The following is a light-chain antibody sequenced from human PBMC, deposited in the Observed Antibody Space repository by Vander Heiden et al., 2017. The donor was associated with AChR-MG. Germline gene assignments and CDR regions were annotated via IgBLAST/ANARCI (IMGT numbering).Light chain of an antibody. V-gene: IGKV3-15*01. CDR2: GAS. Sequence: EIVMTQSPATLSVSPGERATLSCRASQSVSSNLAWYQQKPGQAPRLLIYGASTRATGIPARFSGSGSVTEFTLTISSLQSEDFAVYYCQQDNNWPLTFGGGTKVEIK. CDR3: QQDNNWPLT. CDR1: QSVSSN. J-gene: IGKJ4*01.